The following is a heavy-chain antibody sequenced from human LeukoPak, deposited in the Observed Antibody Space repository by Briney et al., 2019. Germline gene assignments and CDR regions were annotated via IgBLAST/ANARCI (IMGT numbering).Heavy chain of an antibody. CDR3: ARVGQQLSYYYYGMDV. CDR2: ISGGSDNT. J-gene: IGHJ6*02. CDR1: GFPFGTYA. V-gene: IGHV3-23*01. D-gene: IGHD6-13*01. Sequence: GGSLRLSCTGSGFPFGTYAMSWVRQAPGKGLEWVSAISGGSDNTHYAESVKGRFTISRDNSKNTLYLQMNSLRAEDTAVYYCARVGQQLSYYYYGMDVWGQGTTVTVSS.